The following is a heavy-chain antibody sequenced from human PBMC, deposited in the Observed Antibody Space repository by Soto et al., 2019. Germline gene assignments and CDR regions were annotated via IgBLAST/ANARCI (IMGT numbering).Heavy chain of an antibody. CDR3: ARQHYYDSSGYYTWD. V-gene: IGHV4-39*01. CDR1: GGSIRSNFYY. J-gene: IGHJ4*02. CDR2: VHYSGST. D-gene: IGHD3-22*01. Sequence: QLQLQESGPGLVKSSETLSITCSVSGGSIRSNFYYWGWIRQPPGKGLEWIATVHYSGSTYYTPSLKNRVSICADTTNNQVPLRLNSVTAAYTGVYYCARQHYYDSSGYYTWDWGQGTLVTVSS.